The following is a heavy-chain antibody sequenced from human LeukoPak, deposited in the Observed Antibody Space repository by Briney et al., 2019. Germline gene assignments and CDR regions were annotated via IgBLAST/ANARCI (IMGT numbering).Heavy chain of an antibody. J-gene: IGHJ6*03. V-gene: IGHV3-7*01. CDR3: ASTPWYQINYYYFYMDV. D-gene: IGHD2-2*01. Sequence: GGSLRLPCAAFGFNLSRYWMSLVRQAPGKGLEWVANIKQDGLEKYYVDSVKGRFTISRDNAKNSLYLQMNSLRAEDTAVYYCASTPWYQINYYYFYMDVWGKGTTVTVSS. CDR1: GFNLSRYW. CDR2: IKQDGLEK.